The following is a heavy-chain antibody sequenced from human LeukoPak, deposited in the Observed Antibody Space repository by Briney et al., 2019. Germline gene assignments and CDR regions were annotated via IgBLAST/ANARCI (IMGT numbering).Heavy chain of an antibody. V-gene: IGHV4-59*08. D-gene: IGHD3-10*02. CDR3: ARLSMFRWFGP. CDR1: GGSISNYY. J-gene: IGHJ5*02. CDR2: IYYSGST. Sequence: SETLSLTCSVSGGSISNYYWSWMRQPPGKGLEWIGFIYYSGSTNYNPSLKSRVSISADTSKNQFSLRLTSVTAADTAIYYCARLSMFRWFGPWGQGTLVTVSS.